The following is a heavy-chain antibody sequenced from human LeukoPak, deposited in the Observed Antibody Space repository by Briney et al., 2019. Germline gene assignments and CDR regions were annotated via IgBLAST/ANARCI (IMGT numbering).Heavy chain of an antibody. CDR3: ARGSSSGSLGY. Sequence: GGSLRLSCAASGFTFSSYSMNWVRQAPGKGLEWASYISSSSSTIYYADSVKGRFTISRDNAKNSLYLQMNSLRAEDTAVYYCARGSSSGSLGYWGQGTLVTVSS. V-gene: IGHV3-48*01. D-gene: IGHD6-19*01. CDR2: ISSSSSTI. CDR1: GFTFSSYS. J-gene: IGHJ4*02.